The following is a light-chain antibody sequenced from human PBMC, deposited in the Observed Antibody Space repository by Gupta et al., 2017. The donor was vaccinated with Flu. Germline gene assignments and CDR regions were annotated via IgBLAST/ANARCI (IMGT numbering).Light chain of an antibody. Sequence: SSGSNASNFVQWYRQRPGRSPTPLIYESYLRASGVPERFSGSIDRSSNSASLTIFGLQNEDEADYYCQSYDSTYWVFGGGTKVTVL. J-gene: IGLJ3*02. V-gene: IGLV6-57*01. CDR1: SGSNASNF. CDR2: ESY. CDR3: QSYDSTYWV.